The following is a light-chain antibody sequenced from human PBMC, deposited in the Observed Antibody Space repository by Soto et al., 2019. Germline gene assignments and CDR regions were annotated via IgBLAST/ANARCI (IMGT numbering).Light chain of an antibody. CDR2: DVS. CDR1: SSDIGGYNS. V-gene: IGLV2-8*01. CDR3: SSYTDRNTLV. Sequence: QSVLTQSPSASGSPGQSVTISCTGTSSDIGGYNSVSWYQQHPGKAPKVMIYDVSTRPSGVPDRCSGSKSGNTASLTVSALQAEDEADYYCSSYTDRNTLVFGTGTKVTVL. J-gene: IGLJ1*01.